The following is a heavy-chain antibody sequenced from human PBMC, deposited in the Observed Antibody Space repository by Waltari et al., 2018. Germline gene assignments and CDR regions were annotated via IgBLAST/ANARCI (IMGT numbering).Heavy chain of an antibody. V-gene: IGHV4-39*01. Sequence: QLQLQESGPGLVKPSETLSLTCTVSGGSISSSSYYWGWIRKPPGKGLDYIGRIYYSGGTYYNPPLKSRITMSVDTPKNQFSLKLSSVTAADTAVYYCARTYYHGSGELDNWGQGTLVTVSS. CDR1: GGSISSSSYY. J-gene: IGHJ4*02. D-gene: IGHD3-10*01. CDR3: ARTYYHGSGELDN. CDR2: IYYSGGT.